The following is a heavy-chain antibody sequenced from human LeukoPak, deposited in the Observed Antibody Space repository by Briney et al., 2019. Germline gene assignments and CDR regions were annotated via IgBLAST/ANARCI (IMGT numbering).Heavy chain of an antibody. J-gene: IGHJ3*02. D-gene: IGHD3-22*01. Sequence: PSETLSLTCTVSGGSISSYSWSWIRQPPGKGLEWIGYIYHSGSTYYNPSLKSRVTISVDRSKNQFSLKLSSVTAADTAVYYCARSSGYYYGYAFDIWGQGTMVTVSS. V-gene: IGHV4-30-2*01. CDR1: GGSISSYS. CDR3: ARSSGYYYGYAFDI. CDR2: IYHSGST.